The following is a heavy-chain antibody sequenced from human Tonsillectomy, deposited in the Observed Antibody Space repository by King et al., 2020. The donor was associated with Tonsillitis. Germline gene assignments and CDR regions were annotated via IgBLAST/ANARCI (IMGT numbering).Heavy chain of an antibody. D-gene: IGHD6-19*01. CDR3: ARAGITVYDAFDI. J-gene: IGHJ3*02. Sequence: VQLPQWGAGLLKPSETLSLTCVVYDGSFSGYYWSWIRQSPGKGLEWIGEINHSGSTNYNPSLKSRVTISEVASKNQFSLNLTSVTAADTAVYYCARAGITVYDAFDIWGQGTVVTVSS. V-gene: IGHV4-34*01. CDR2: INHSGST. CDR1: DGSFSGYY.